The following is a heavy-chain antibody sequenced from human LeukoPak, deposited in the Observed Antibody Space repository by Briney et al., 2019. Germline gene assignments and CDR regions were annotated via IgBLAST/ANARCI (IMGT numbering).Heavy chain of an antibody. J-gene: IGHJ3*01. CDR3: ARVNGRGATDDALDV. CDR1: GFLFTRYR. Sequence: SGGSLRLSCAASGFLFTRYRMIWVRQAPGKGLEGVANIKHDGSEEYYEDSVKGRFTVTKDNAKNSVYLQMNSLRVEDTAVYYCARVNGRGATDDALDVWGQGTRVTVSS. CDR2: IKHDGSEE. V-gene: IGHV3-7*01. D-gene: IGHD1-26*01.